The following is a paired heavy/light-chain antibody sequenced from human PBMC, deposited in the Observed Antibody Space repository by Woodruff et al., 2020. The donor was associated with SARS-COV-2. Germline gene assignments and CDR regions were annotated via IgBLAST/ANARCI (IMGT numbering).Heavy chain of an antibody. CDR3: ATDSTRQFWPPSGYFHH. V-gene: IGHV3-43*01. CDR2: ISWGGSST. CDR1: GFSFRDYT. Sequence: EVQLVESGGVVVQPGGSLRLSCAASGFSFRDYTMYWVRQTPEKRLEWVSLISWGGSSTYYADSVKGRFTISRDNDKNSLFLQMNSLRADDTAVYYCATDSTRQFWPPSGYFHHWGLGTLVTVSS. J-gene: IGHJ1*01.
Light chain of an antibody. CDR1: QSVSSK. Sequence: EIVLTQSPATVSLSPGERATLSCRASQSVSSKLAWYQQKPGQAPRLLIYDASNRATGIPARFSGSGSGTDFTLTISSLEPDDFAVYYCQQRTNWLWTFGQGTKVEFK. CDR2: DAS. J-gene: IGKJ1*01. V-gene: IGKV3-11*01. CDR3: QQRTNWLWT.